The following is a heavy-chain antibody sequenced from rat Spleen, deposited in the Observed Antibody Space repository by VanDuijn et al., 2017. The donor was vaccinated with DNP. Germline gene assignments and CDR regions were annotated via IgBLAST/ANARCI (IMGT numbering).Heavy chain of an antibody. J-gene: IGHJ4*01. D-gene: IGHD1-2*01. Sequence: EVQLVESGGDLVQPGRSLKLSCVASGFTFNNYWMYWIRQAPGKGLEWVASINTDGGSTYYPDSVKGRFTISRDNAENTVYLQMNSLRSEDTATYYCAKDQRSYSTYAMDAWGQGTSVTVSS. CDR3: AKDQRSYSTYAMDA. CDR1: GFTFNNYW. V-gene: IGHV5-58*01. CDR2: INTDGGST.